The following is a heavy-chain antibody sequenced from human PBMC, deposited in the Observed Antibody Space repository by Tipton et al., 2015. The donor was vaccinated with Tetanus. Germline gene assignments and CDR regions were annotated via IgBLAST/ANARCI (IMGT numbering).Heavy chain of an antibody. Sequence: SLRLSCAASGFTFTTFRMHWVRQVPGKGLEWVSRIESDGSNTNYADSVKGRFTISRDNAKNTVYLQMNSLRAEDTAVYFCARRSLTNYGLDVWGQGTPVTVSS. CDR1: GFTFTTFR. D-gene: IGHD1-1*01. CDR2: IESDGSNT. V-gene: IGHV3-74*01. J-gene: IGHJ6*02. CDR3: ARRSLTNYGLDV.